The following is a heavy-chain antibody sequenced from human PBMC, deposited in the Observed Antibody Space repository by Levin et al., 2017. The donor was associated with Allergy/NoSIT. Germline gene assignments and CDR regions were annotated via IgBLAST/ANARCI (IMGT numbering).Heavy chain of an antibody. Sequence: SCAASGFTFSSYWMSWVRQAPGKGLEWVANIKQDGSEKYYVDSVKGRFTISRDNAKNSLYLQMNSLRAEDTAVYYCASPFDYGDYSPDYWGQGTLVTVSS. D-gene: IGHD4-17*01. CDR2: IKQDGSEK. CDR3: ASPFDYGDYSPDY. J-gene: IGHJ4*02. V-gene: IGHV3-7*01. CDR1: GFTFSSYW.